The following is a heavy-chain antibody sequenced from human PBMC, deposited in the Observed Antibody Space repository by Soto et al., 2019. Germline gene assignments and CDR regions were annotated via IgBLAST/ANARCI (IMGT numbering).Heavy chain of an antibody. CDR2: IFYSGRT. CDR3: ARAAADTAMVDS. D-gene: IGHD5-18*01. V-gene: IGHV4-59*01. CDR1: GASMSSYY. Sequence: PSETLSLTCSVSGASMSSYYWTWIRQPAGKGLEWLGYIFYSGRTFYNPSLKSRVTISIRSSKSQFSLQLTSVTAADTAVYYCARAAADTAMVDSWGQGTLFTVSS. J-gene: IGHJ4*02.